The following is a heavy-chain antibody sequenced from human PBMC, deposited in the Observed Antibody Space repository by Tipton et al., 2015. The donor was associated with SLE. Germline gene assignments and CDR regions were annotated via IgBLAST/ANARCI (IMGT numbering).Heavy chain of an antibody. Sequence: TLSLTCTVSGGSISSGSYYWSWIRQPAGKGLEWIGYIYYGGSTNYNPSLKSRVTISVDTSKNQFSLRLSSVTAADTAVYYCARGTSIFGVVRHFDYWGQGTLVTVSS. V-gene: IGHV4-61*10. CDR1: GGSISSGSYY. J-gene: IGHJ4*02. CDR2: IYYGGST. D-gene: IGHD3-3*01. CDR3: ARGTSIFGVVRHFDY.